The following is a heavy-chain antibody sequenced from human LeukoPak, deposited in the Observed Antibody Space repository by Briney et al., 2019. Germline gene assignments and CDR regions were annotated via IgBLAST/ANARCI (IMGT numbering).Heavy chain of an antibody. J-gene: IGHJ3*02. Sequence: SETLSLTCTVSGASISSNSYYWVWIRQPPGKGLEWIGSIYYSGSTYYNPSLKSGSTYYNPSLKSRVTISLATSKNQFSLKLSSVTAADTAVYYCARRPGRGYDAFDIWGQGTMVTVSS. CDR3: ARRPGRGYDAFDI. V-gene: IGHV4-39*07. D-gene: IGHD1-1*01. CDR1: GASISSNSYY. CDR2: IYYSGSTYYNPSLKSGST.